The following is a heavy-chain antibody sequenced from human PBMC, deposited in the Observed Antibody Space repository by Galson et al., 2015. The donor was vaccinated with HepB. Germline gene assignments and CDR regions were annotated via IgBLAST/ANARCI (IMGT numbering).Heavy chain of an antibody. J-gene: IGHJ6*02. CDR3: ARAGREDLDYDDNSAFMFPGMDV. CDR1: GFIFNTYA. CDR2: IWYDGGNK. D-gene: IGHD3-16*01. Sequence: SLRLSCAASGFIFNTYAIHWVRQAPGKGLEWVAIIWYDGGNKFYADSVKGRFTISRDNSKNTVYLQMNSLRVEDTSVYYCARAGREDLDYDDNSAFMFPGMDVWGQGTTVTVSS. V-gene: IGHV3-33*01.